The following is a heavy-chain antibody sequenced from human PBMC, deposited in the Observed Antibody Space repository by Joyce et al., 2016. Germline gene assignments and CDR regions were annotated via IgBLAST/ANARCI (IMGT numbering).Heavy chain of an antibody. D-gene: IGHD6-6*01. CDR2: ISGSGGSI. J-gene: IGHJ6*03. Sequence: EVQLLESGGGLVQPAGSLRLSCAASGFTFSSYAMSWGRQAPGSGLGWVSVISGSGGSIYDADSVKGRFTFSRDNSKNTLYLQMNSLRAEDTAVYYCAKVAEGSAVYFYYMDVWGKGTTVTVSS. CDR3: AKVAEGSAVYFYYMDV. V-gene: IGHV3-23*01. CDR1: GFTFSSYA.